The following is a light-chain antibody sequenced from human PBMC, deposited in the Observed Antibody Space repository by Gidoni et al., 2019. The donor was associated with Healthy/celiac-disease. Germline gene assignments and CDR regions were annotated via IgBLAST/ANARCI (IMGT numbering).Light chain of an antibody. CDR2: AAS. J-gene: IGKJ1*01. Sequence: DIQMTQCQSSLSASVGDRVTLTCLASQSIISYVTWYRQKPGKAPKPLIYAASRLQSGVPSRLSGRGSGKDFTLTISSRQPEEFASYYGQQSYSTPTWTFGQGTKVEIK. CDR3: QQSYSTPTWT. CDR1: QSIISY. V-gene: IGKV1-39*01.